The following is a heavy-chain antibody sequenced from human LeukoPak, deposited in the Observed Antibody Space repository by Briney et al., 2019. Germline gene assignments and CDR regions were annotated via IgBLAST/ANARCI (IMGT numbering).Heavy chain of an antibody. V-gene: IGHV3-21*06. CDR3: ASWRSRMGATRNY. Sequence: PGGSLRLSCAASGFTFSSDSMNWVRQAPGKGLEWVSFISSSSRHMYYADSVKGRFTISRDNAKNSLYLQMNSLRAEDTAVYYCASWRSRMGATRNYWGQGTLVTVSS. CDR2: ISSSSRHM. D-gene: IGHD1-26*01. CDR1: GFTFSSDS. J-gene: IGHJ4*02.